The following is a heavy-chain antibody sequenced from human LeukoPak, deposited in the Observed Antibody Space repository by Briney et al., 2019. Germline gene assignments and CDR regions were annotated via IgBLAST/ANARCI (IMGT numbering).Heavy chain of an antibody. D-gene: IGHD3-22*01. Sequence: GGSLRLSCAASGFIFSSYEMNWVRQAPGKGLEWVSSISSSSSYIYYADSVKGRFTISRDNAKNSLYLQMNSLRAEDTAVYYCAGYYYDSSGYYPGSWGQGTLVTVSS. CDR1: GFIFSSYE. V-gene: IGHV3-21*01. J-gene: IGHJ4*02. CDR2: ISSSSSYI. CDR3: AGYYYDSSGYYPGS.